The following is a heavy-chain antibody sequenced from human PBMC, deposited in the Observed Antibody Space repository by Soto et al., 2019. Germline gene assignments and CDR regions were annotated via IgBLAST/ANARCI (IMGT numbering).Heavy chain of an antibody. CDR3: ARDRLAVAGPF. Sequence: GGSLRLSCAASGFTFSTYSMNWVRQAPGRGLEWVSSISSSSSYIYYADSVQGRFTISRDNAKNSLYLQMNSLRAEDTAVYYCARDRLAVAGPFWGQGTLVTVSS. CDR2: ISSSSSYI. V-gene: IGHV3-21*01. J-gene: IGHJ4*02. D-gene: IGHD6-19*01. CDR1: GFTFSTYS.